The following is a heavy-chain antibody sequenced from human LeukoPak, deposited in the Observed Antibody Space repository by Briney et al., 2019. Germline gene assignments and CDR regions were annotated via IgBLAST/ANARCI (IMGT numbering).Heavy chain of an antibody. CDR3: ARGRGLRFLEWLLPRFDY. J-gene: IGHJ4*02. CDR2: INHSGST. CDR1: GGSSSGYY. D-gene: IGHD3-3*01. Sequence: PSETLSLTCAVYGGSSSGYYWSWIRQPPGKGLEWIGEINHSGSTNYNPSLKSRVTISVGTSKNQFSLKLSSVTAADTAVYYCARGRGLRFLEWLLPRFDYWGQGTLVTVSS. V-gene: IGHV4-34*01.